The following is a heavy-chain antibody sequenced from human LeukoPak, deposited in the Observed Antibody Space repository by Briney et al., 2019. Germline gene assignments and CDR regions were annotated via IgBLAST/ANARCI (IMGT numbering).Heavy chain of an antibody. CDR2: ISYDGSNK. J-gene: IGHJ4*02. CDR1: GFTFSSYG. Sequence: PGGSPRLSCAASGFTFSSYGMHWVRQAPGKGLEWVAVISYDGSNKYYADSVKGRFTISRDNSKNTLYLQMNSLRAEDTAVYYCAKSVRFGNMGVDYWGQGTLVTVSS. CDR3: AKSVRFGNMGVDY. V-gene: IGHV3-30*18. D-gene: IGHD3-10*01.